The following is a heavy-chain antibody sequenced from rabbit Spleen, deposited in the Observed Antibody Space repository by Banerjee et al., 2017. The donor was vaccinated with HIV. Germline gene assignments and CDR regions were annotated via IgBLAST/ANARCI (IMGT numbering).Heavy chain of an antibody. CDR3: ARDAGSGHYIDAYFDL. V-gene: IGHV1S45*01. J-gene: IGHJ4*01. Sequence: QEQLEESGGDLVKPEGSLTLTCTASGVSFNDKYVMCWVRQAPGKGLEWVACAYAGSSGSTYSATCAKGRFTRSKTSATPVTLQITSLAVADTATYFCARDAGSGHYIDAYFDLWGPATLVSVS. CDR1: GVSFNDKYV. CDR2: AYAGSSGST. D-gene: IGHD8-1*01.